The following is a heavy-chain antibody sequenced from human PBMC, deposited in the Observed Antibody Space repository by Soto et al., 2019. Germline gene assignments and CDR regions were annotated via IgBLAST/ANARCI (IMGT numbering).Heavy chain of an antibody. J-gene: IGHJ4*02. CDR2: MSYDGSNE. V-gene: IGHV3-30*18. D-gene: IGHD1-26*01. CDR3: AKDGSDNLDY. CDR1: GFTFSHYA. Sequence: QVQLVESGGGVVQPGRSLRLSCAASGFTFSHYAMHWVRQAPGKGLEWVALMSYDGSNEYYADSVKGRFTISRDNSKNPMYLQMNSLGAEDTAVYYCAKDGSDNLDYWGQGTLVTVSS.